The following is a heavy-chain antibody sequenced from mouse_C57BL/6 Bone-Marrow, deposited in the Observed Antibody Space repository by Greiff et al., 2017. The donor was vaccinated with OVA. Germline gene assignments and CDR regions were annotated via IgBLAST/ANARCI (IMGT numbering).Heavy chain of an antibody. Sequence: QVQLQQSGAELARPGASVKLSCKASGYTLTSYGISWVKQRTGQGLEWIGEIYPRSGNTYYNEKFKGKATLTADKSSSTAYMELRSLTSEDSAVYFCARHYGSSWNFDVWGTGTTVTVSS. CDR1: GYTLTSYG. V-gene: IGHV1-81*01. CDR3: ARHYGSSWNFDV. CDR2: IYPRSGNT. J-gene: IGHJ1*03. D-gene: IGHD1-1*01.